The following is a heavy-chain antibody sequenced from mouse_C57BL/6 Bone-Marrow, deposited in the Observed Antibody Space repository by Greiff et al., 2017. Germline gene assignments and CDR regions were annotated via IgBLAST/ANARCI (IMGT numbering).Heavy chain of an antibody. CDR2: IHPNSGST. J-gene: IGHJ4*01. V-gene: IGHV1-64*01. CDR3: ERWVYYCSRYVDAMDY. D-gene: IGHD1-1*01. CDR1: GYTFTSYW. Sequence: VQLQQPGAELVKPGASVKLSCKASGYTFTSYWMHWVKQRPGQGLEWIGMIHPNSGSTNYNEKFKSKATLTVDKSSSTAYMQLSSLTSEDSAVYYCERWVYYCSRYVDAMDYWGQGTSVTVSS.